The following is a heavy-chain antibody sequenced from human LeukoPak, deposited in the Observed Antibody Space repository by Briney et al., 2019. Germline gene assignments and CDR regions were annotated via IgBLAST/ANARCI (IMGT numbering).Heavy chain of an antibody. J-gene: IGHJ4*02. V-gene: IGHV3-30*18. CDR1: GFTFSNYG. D-gene: IGHD3-10*01. Sequence: PGGSPRLSCAASGFTFSNYGMHWVRQAPGKGFEWLATTSYEGSEKYYADSVKGRFTISRDNSKNTLYLQMSSLRAEDTAVYYCAKPSGSGSNGYIDYWGQGTLVTVSS. CDR3: AKPSGSGSNGYIDY. CDR2: TSYEGSEK.